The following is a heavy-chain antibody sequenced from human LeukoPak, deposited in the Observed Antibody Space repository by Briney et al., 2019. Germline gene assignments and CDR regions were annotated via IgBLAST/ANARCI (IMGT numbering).Heavy chain of an antibody. CDR2: IGPYKRNA. CDR3: ATPGGGTKRFDY. Sequence: ASVKVSCKASGHALISWVRQAPGQGLEWMGWIGPYKRNANYAEKFQGRVTMTIDTSTSTAYMELRSLKPDDTAVYYCATPGGGTKRFDYWGQGTLVTVSS. V-gene: IGHV1-18*01. CDR1: GHAL. D-gene: IGHD1-7*01. J-gene: IGHJ4*02.